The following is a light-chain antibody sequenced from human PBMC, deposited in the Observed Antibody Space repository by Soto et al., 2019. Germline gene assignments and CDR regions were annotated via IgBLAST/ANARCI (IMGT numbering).Light chain of an antibody. J-gene: IGKJ3*01. CDR1: QSVSSY. CDR2: DAS. CDR3: QQRSNWPPLFT. V-gene: IGKV3-11*01. Sequence: EIVLTQSPATLSLSPGERATLSCRASQSVSSYLAWYQQKPGQAPRLLIYDASIRATGIPARFSGSGSGSDFTLTISSVEPEDFAVYYWQQRSNWPPLFTCGPGTKVDIK.